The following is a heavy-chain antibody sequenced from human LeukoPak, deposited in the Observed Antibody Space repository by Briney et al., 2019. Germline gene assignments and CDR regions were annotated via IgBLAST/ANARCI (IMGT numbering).Heavy chain of an antibody. CDR3: TRNDNWGGRSSYPDY. D-gene: IGHD6-6*01. Sequence: GGSLRLSCAASGFTFSDYYMNWIRQTPGKGLEWVSYISGIGGYTNYADSVKGRFTISRDNGKNPLYLQMNSLRAEATAVYYCTRNDNWGGRSSYPDYWGQGTLVTVSS. V-gene: IGHV3-11*06. CDR2: ISGIGGYT. J-gene: IGHJ4*02. CDR1: GFTFSDYY.